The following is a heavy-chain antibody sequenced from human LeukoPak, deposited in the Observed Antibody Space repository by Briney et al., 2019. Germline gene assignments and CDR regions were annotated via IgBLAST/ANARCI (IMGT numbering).Heavy chain of an antibody. V-gene: IGHV4-59*01. CDR3: ARDSAAGYWYLDL. Sequence: SETLSLTCTVSGGSISSYYWSWIRQPPGKGLEWIGYIYYSGSTNYNPSLKSRVTISVDTSKNQFSLKLSSVTAADTAVYYCARDSAAGYWYLDLWGRGTLVTVSS. J-gene: IGHJ2*01. CDR1: GGSISSYY. D-gene: IGHD6-13*01. CDR2: IYYSGST.